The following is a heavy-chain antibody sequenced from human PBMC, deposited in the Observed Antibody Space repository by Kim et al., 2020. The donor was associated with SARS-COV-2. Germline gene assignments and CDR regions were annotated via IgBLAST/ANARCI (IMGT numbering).Heavy chain of an antibody. J-gene: IGHJ6*02. CDR3: AKDNKVGGFGELLYEETYGMDV. V-gene: IGHV3-9*01. CDR1: GFTFDDYA. CDR2: ISWNSGSI. D-gene: IGHD3-10*01. Sequence: GGSLRLSCAASGFTFDDYAMHWVRQAPGKGLEWVSGISWNSGSIGYADSVKGRFTISRDNAKNSLYLQMNSLRAEDTALYYCAKDNKVGGFGELLYEETYGMDVWGQGTTVTVSS.